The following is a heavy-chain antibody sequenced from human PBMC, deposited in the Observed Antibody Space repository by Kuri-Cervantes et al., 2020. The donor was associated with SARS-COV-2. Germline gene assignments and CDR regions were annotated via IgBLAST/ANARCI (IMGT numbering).Heavy chain of an antibody. D-gene: IGHD2-2*01. CDR3: ARPHCSSTSCYKGSIGWFDP. V-gene: IGHV4-59*08. J-gene: IGHJ5*02. Sequence: SETLSLTCTVSGGSISSYYWSWIRQPPGKGLEWIGYIYYSGSTNYNPSLKSRVTISIDTSKNQFSLKLSSVTAADTAVYYCARPHCSSTSCYKGSIGWFDPWGQGTLVTVSS. CDR1: GGSISSYY. CDR2: IYYSGST.